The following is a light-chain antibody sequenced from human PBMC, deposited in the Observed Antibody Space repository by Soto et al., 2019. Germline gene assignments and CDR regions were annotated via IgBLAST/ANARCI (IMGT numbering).Light chain of an antibody. CDR1: SSDVGGYNY. Sequence: QSALTQPASVSGSPGQSITISCTGTSSDVGGYNYVSWYQQHPGKAPKLMIYDVSNRPSGVSDRFSGSKSGNTASLTISGLQAEDEADYYCSSYTSRSTHVSGTGTKVTVL. V-gene: IGLV2-14*01. CDR3: SSYTSRSTHV. CDR2: DVS. J-gene: IGLJ1*01.